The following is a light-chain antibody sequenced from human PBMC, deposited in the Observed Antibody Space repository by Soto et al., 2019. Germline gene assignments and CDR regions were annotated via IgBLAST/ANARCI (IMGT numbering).Light chain of an antibody. J-gene: IGKJ1*01. V-gene: IGKV1-39*01. Sequence: IQLTQSPSFLSASVGDRVTITCRASQSISSYLNWYQHKPGKAPKLLLYAASSLQSGVPSRFSGSGSGTDFTLTISSLQPEDFATYYCQQSYSTPPWTFGQGTKVDIK. CDR2: AAS. CDR3: QQSYSTPPWT. CDR1: QSISSY.